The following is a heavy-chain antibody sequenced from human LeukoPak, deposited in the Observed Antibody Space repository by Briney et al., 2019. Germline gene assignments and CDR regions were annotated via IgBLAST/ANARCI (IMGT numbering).Heavy chain of an antibody. CDR2: ISYDGSNK. CDR1: GFTFSSYG. J-gene: IGHJ3*02. D-gene: IGHD3-3*01. Sequence: GGSLRLSCAASGFTFSSYGMHWVRQAPGKGLEWVAVISYDGSNKYYADSVKGRFTISRDNSKNTLYLQMNSLRAEDTAVYYCAKDLLLRITIFRVVMGAFDIWGQGTMVTVSS. V-gene: IGHV3-30*18. CDR3: AKDLLLRITIFRVVMGAFDI.